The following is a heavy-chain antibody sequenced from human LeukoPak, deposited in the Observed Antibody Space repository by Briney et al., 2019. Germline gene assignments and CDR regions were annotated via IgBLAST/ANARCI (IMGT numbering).Heavy chain of an antibody. CDR3: ATDPEGFGGGWRY. CDR1: GFTFSTYA. Sequence: GGSLRLSCAASGFTFSTYAMNWVCQPPGKGLGWVSYISSSSSTIYYADSMNGRFTISRDKAKNSLYLQMNSLRHEDTAVYYCATDPEGFGGGWRYWGQGTLVTVSS. J-gene: IGHJ4*02. V-gene: IGHV3-48*02. CDR2: ISSSSSTI. D-gene: IGHD3-16*01.